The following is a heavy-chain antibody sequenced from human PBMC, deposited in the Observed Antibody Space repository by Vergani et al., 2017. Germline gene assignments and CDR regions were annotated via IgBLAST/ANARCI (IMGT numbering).Heavy chain of an antibody. V-gene: IGHV3-49*04. CDR3: SRGRGYSFGYSDY. Sequence: EVQPVESGGGLVKPGGSFSLPCTTSGFTFSSAWMSWVRQLPGKGLEWVAFIRNKAYGGTTEYAASVKGRFTISRDDSKRLAYLQLSGLKTEDTAVYFCSRGRGYSFGYSDYWGQGTLVTVSS. D-gene: IGHD5-18*01. CDR1: GFTFSSAW. CDR2: IRNKAYGGTT. J-gene: IGHJ4*02.